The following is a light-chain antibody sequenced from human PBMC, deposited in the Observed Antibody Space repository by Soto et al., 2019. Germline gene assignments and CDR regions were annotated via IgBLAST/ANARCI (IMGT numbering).Light chain of an antibody. V-gene: IGKV3-20*01. CDR3: QQYGSSPPYT. CDR2: GAS. CDR1: QSVSSSY. J-gene: IGKJ3*01. Sequence: EIVLTQSPGTLSLSPGERATLSCRASQSVSSSYLAWYQQKPGQAPRLLIYGASSRATGIPDRFSGSGSGIDFTLTISRLEAEDFAVYYCQQYGSSPPYTVGPGTKVDIK.